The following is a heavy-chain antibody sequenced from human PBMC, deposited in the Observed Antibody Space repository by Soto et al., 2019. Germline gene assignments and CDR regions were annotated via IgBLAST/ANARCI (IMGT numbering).Heavy chain of an antibody. D-gene: IGHD3-22*01. CDR2: ISGSGGST. Sequence: EVQLLESGGGLVQPEGSLRLSCAASGFTFSSYAMSWVRQAPGKGLEWVSAISGSGGSTYYADSVKGRFTISRDNSKNTLYLQMNSLRAEDTAVYYCAKDHSDYYDSLDYWGQGTLVTVSS. CDR1: GFTFSSYA. CDR3: AKDHSDYYDSLDY. V-gene: IGHV3-23*01. J-gene: IGHJ4*02.